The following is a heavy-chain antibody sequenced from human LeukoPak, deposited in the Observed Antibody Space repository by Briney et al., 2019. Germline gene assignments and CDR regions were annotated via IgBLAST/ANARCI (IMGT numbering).Heavy chain of an antibody. CDR3: ARGVIGTDAFDI. CDR1: GGSFSGYY. D-gene: IGHD1-1*01. CDR2: INHSGST. J-gene: IGHJ3*02. Sequence: SETLSLACAVYGGSFSGYYWSWIRQPPGKGLEWIGEINHSGSTNYNPSLKSRVTISVDTSKNQFSLKLSSVTAADTAVYYCARGVIGTDAFDIWGQGTMVTVSS. V-gene: IGHV4-34*01.